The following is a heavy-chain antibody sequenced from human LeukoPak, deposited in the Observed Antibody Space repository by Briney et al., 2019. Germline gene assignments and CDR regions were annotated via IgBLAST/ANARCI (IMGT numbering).Heavy chain of an antibody. CDR1: GFTFSGYG. J-gene: IGHJ4*02. CDR3: AKDARSIGYCSSTSCYAGFSLDY. Sequence: GGSLRLSCAASGFTFSGYGMHWVRQAPGKGLEWVAFIRYDGSNKYYADSVKGRFTISRDNSKNTLYLQMNSLRAEDTAVYYCAKDARSIGYCSSTSCYAGFSLDYWGQGTLVTVSS. D-gene: IGHD2-2*01. CDR2: IRYDGSNK. V-gene: IGHV3-30*02.